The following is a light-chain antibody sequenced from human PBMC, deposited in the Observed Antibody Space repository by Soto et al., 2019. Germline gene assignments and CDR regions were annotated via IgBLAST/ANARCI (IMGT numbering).Light chain of an antibody. CDR2: DVS. J-gene: IGLJ1*01. CDR3: SSYTDRNNLV. CDR1: SSDIGGCNS. Sequence: QSALTQSPSASGSPGQSVTISCTGTSSDIGGCNSVSWYQRHPGKAPKVMIYDVSKRPSGVPDRFSGSKSGNTASLTVSALQAEDEADYYCSSYTDRNNLVFGTGTKLTVL. V-gene: IGLV2-8*01.